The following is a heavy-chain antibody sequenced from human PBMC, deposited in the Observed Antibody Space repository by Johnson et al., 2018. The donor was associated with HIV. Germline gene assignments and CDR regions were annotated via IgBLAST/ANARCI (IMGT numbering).Heavy chain of an antibody. J-gene: IGHJ3*02. CDR1: GFTFSNAW. D-gene: IGHD6-6*01. V-gene: IGHV3-15*05. CDR3: ARDRYSSSSGAFDI. CDR2: IKSKTDGGTT. Sequence: VQLVESGGGLVKPGGSLRLSCAASGFTFSNAWMSWVRQAPGKGLEWVGRIKSKTDGGTTDYAAPVKGRFTISRDDSKNTLYLQMNSLRAEDTALYYCARDRYSSSSGAFDIWGQGTMVTVSS.